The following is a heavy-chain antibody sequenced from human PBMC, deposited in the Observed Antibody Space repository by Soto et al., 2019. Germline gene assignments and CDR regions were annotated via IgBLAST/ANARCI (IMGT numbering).Heavy chain of an antibody. J-gene: IGHJ4*01. D-gene: IGHD2-2*01. Sequence: GGSLRLSCAASGFSFSNFGMHWVRQAPGKGLEWVAVISYDGSNKYYADSVKGRFTISRDTSKNMLYLQLNSLRAEDTAIYYCAKDSHWAIISPTHDYWGHGTLVTVSS. V-gene: IGHV3-30*18. CDR1: GFSFSNFG. CDR3: AKDSHWAIISPTHDY. CDR2: ISYDGSNK.